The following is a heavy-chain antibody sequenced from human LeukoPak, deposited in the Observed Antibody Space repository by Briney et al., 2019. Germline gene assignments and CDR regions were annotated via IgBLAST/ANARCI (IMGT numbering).Heavy chain of an antibody. CDR1: GFTFSNYN. CDR3: ARDYYGSGTISRYMDV. D-gene: IGHD3-10*01. Sequence: GGSLRLSCAASGFTFSNYNMNWVRQAPGKGLEWVSSISSSSSYIYYADSVKGRFTISRDNAKNSLYLQMNSLRAEDTAVYYCARDYYGSGTISRYMDVWGKGTTVTVSS. J-gene: IGHJ6*03. V-gene: IGHV3-21*01. CDR2: ISSSSSYI.